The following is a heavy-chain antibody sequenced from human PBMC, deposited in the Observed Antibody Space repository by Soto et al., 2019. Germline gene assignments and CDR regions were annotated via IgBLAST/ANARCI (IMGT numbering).Heavy chain of an antibody. D-gene: IGHD3-16*02. Sequence: PGGSLRLSCSASGFTFSTYSMSWVRQAPGKGLEWVSSMSSSGRNIYYADSVKGRFTISRDNAKNSLFLQMNSLRVDDMAVYYCARDRGRYYLDYWGQGA. V-gene: IGHV3-21*01. J-gene: IGHJ4*02. CDR1: GFTFSTYS. CDR3: ARDRGRYYLDY. CDR2: MSSSGRNI.